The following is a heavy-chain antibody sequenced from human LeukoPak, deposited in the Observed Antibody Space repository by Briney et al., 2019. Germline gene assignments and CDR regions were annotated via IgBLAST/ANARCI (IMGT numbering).Heavy chain of an antibody. V-gene: IGHV4-39*01. CDR2: IYYSGST. CDR3: ARHHDYANY. Sequence: SETLSLTCTVSGGSISSSSYYWGWIRQPPGKGLEWIGSIYYSGSTYYNPSLKSRVTISVDTSKNQFSLKLSSVIAADTAVYYCARHHDYANYWGQGTLVTVSS. J-gene: IGHJ4*02. CDR1: GGSISSSSYY. D-gene: IGHD4-17*01.